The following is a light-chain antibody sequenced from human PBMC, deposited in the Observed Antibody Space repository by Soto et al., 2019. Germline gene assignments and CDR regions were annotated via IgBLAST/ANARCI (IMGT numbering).Light chain of an antibody. J-gene: IGLJ3*02. CDR3: SSYTSSSTRV. V-gene: IGLV2-14*03. Sequence: QSALTQPASVSGSPGQSITISCTGTSSDVGGYIYVSWYQQHPGKAPKLMIYDVNNRPSGVSNRFSGSKSGNTASLTISGLQAEDEADYFCSSYTSSSTRVFGGGTKLTVL. CDR2: DVN. CDR1: SSDVGGYIY.